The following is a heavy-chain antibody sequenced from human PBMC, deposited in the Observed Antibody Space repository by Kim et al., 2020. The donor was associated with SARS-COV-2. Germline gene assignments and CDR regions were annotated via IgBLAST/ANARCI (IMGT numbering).Heavy chain of an antibody. CDR2: SNK. Sequence: SNKYYADSVKGRFTISRDNSKNTLYLQMNSLRAEDTAVYYCARDEGFFDYWGQGTLVTVSS. V-gene: IGHV3-30-3*01. J-gene: IGHJ4*02. CDR3: ARDEGFFDY.